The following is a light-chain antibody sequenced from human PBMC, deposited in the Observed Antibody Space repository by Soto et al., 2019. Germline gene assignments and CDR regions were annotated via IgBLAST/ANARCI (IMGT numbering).Light chain of an antibody. Sequence: QSVLTQPASVSGSPGQSITISCIGTSSDIGTYTYVSWFQHHPGKAPKLIIYDVSNRPSGVSNRFSGSKSGNTASLTISGLQAEDEADYYCSSYTSSGTLVFGGGTKVTVL. V-gene: IGLV2-14*03. CDR2: DVS. CDR1: SSDIGTYTY. CDR3: SSYTSSGTLV. J-gene: IGLJ2*01.